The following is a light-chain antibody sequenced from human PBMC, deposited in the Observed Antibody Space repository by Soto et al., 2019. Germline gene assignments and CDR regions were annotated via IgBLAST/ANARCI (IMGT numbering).Light chain of an antibody. CDR1: QSVSYY. CDR3: QHRSHRLT. Sequence: EIVLTQSPATLSLSPGERATLSCRASQSVSYYLAWYQQKPGQAPRLLIYDASNRATGIPARFSGSGSGTDFSLTISSLEPEDFALYYCQHRSHRLTFGGGTTVDIK. CDR2: DAS. J-gene: IGKJ4*01. V-gene: IGKV3-11*01.